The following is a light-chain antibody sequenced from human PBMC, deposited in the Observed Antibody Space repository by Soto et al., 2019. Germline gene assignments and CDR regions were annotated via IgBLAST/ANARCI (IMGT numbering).Light chain of an antibody. CDR3: QQSYNTPPYT. V-gene: IGKV1-39*01. J-gene: IGKJ2*01. CDR1: QSISNF. CDR2: GAS. Sequence: DIQMTQSPSSLSASVGDRVTITCRASQSISNFLTWYQQKPGKAPSLLIYGASSLQSGVPSRFSGSGAGTDFTLTITSRQPEDFATSYCQQSYNTPPYTFGQGTRLEIK.